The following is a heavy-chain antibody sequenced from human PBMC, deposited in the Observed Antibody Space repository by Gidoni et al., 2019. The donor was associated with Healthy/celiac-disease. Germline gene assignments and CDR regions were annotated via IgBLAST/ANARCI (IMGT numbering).Heavy chain of an antibody. Sequence: EVQLLESGGGLVQPGGSLRLSCAASGFTFRRYAMSWVRQAPGKGLEWVSAISGSVGSTYYADSVKGRFTISRDNSKNTLYLQMNSLRAEDTAVYYCAKPDIVGVPAAMPVFYFDYWGQGTLVTVSS. D-gene: IGHD2-2*01. CDR3: AKPDIVGVPAAMPVFYFDY. CDR2: ISGSVGST. CDR1: GFTFRRYA. V-gene: IGHV3-23*01. J-gene: IGHJ4*02.